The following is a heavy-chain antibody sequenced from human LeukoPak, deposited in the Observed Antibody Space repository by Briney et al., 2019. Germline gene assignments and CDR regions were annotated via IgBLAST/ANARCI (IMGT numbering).Heavy chain of an antibody. CDR1: GYTFTGYY. CDR2: INPNSGGT. D-gene: IGHD3-22*01. V-gene: IGHV1-2*02. CDR3: ARVGSGYYLYNWFDP. J-gene: IGHJ5*02. Sequence: ASVTVSCKASGYTFTGYYMHWVRQAPGQGLEWMGWINPNSGGTNYAQKFQGRVTMTRDTSISTAYMELSRLRSDDTAVYYCARVGSGYYLYNWFDPWGQGTLVTVSS.